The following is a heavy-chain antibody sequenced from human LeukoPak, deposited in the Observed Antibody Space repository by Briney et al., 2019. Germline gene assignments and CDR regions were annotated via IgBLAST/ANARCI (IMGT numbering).Heavy chain of an antibody. D-gene: IGHD2-2*01. V-gene: IGHV3-30-3*01. J-gene: IGHJ5*02. CDR1: GFTFSSYA. Sequence: PGGSLRLSCAASGFTFSSYAMHWVRQAPGKGLEWVAVISYDGSNKYYADSVKGRFTISRDNSKNTLYLQMNSLRAEDTAVYYCARGGYCSSTRCYSGMRNWFDPWGQGTLVTVSS. CDR3: ARGGYCSSTRCYSGMRNWFDP. CDR2: ISYDGSNK.